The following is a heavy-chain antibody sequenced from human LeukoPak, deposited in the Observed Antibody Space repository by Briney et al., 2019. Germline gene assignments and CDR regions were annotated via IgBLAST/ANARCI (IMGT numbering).Heavy chain of an antibody. CDR3: ARGLEVYSDSSPKFDY. CDR1: GGSISSYY. J-gene: IGHJ4*02. Sequence: PSETLSLTCTVSGGSISSYYWSWIRRPAGKGLEWIGRIYTSGSTNYNPSLKSRVTMPVDTSKNQFSLKLSSVTAADTAVYYCARGLEVYSDSSPKFDYWGQGTLVTVSS. V-gene: IGHV4-4*07. CDR2: IYTSGST. D-gene: IGHD1-26*01.